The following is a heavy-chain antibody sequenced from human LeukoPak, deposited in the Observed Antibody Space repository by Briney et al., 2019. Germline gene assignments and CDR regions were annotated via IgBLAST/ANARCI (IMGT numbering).Heavy chain of an antibody. D-gene: IGHD2-2*01. CDR2: INPNSGGT. V-gene: IGHV1-2*06. CDR1: GGTFSSYA. J-gene: IGHJ5*02. Sequence: ASVKVSCTASGGTFSSYAISWVRQAPGQGLEWMGRINPNSGGTNYAQKFQGRVTMTRDTSISTAYMELSRLRSDDTAVYYCARGIDIVVVPAAMGWFDPWGQGTLVTVSS. CDR3: ARGIDIVVVPAAMGWFDP.